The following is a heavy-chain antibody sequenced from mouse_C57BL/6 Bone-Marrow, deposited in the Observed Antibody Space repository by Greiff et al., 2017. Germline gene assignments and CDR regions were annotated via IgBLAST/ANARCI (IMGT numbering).Heavy chain of an antibody. CDR1: GYTFTSYW. D-gene: IGHD2-3*01. CDR2: IDPSDSYT. J-gene: IGHJ3*01. CDR3: ARRDGPFAY. V-gene: IGHV1-59*01. Sequence: VQLQQPGAELVRPGTSVKLSCKASGYTFTSYWMHWVKQRPGQGLEWIGVIDPSDSYTNYNQKFKGKATLTEDTSSSTAYMQLSSLTSEDSAVYYCARRDGPFAYWGQGTLVTVSA.